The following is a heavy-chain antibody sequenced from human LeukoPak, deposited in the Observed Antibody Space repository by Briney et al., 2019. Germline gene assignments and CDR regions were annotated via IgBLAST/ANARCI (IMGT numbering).Heavy chain of an antibody. D-gene: IGHD5-24*01. CDR3: VKDDGWVQYAN. CDR1: GFTFRSYA. V-gene: IGHV3-23*01. Sequence: GRSLRLSCAASGFTFRSYAMHWVRQAPGKGLEWVSGIRTDGVTTYYADSVKGRFIISRDNSKNTVYLQMNSLSAEDAAVYYCVKDDGWVQYANWGQGTLVTVSS. J-gene: IGHJ4*02. CDR2: IRTDGVTT.